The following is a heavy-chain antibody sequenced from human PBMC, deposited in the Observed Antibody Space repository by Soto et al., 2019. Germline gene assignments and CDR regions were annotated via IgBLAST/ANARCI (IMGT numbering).Heavy chain of an antibody. D-gene: IGHD6-13*01. CDR3: ARLPYSSSWYYYYYGMDV. CDR2: IYPGDSDT. CDR1: GYSFTSYW. J-gene: IGHJ6*02. V-gene: IGHV5-51*01. Sequence: LKISCKGSGYSFTSYWIGWVRQMPGKGLEWMGIIYPGDSDTRYSPSFQGQVTISADKSISTAYLQWSSLKASDTAMYYCARLPYSSSWYYYYYGMDVWGQGTTVTVSS.